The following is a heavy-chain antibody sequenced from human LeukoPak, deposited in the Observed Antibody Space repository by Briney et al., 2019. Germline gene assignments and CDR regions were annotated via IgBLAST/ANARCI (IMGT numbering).Heavy chain of an antibody. D-gene: IGHD2-2*01. CDR1: GFTFTNYG. CDR3: ARTAKDIVIVPASYYMDV. Sequence: PGGSLRLSCAASGFTFTNYGMNWVRQPPGKGLEWVSSISSSGTSIDYADSVKGRFTVPRDSATNSLYLQMNSLRAEDTAVYYCARTAKDIVIVPASYYMDVWGKGTTVTVSS. J-gene: IGHJ6*03. V-gene: IGHV3-21*01. CDR2: ISSSGTSI.